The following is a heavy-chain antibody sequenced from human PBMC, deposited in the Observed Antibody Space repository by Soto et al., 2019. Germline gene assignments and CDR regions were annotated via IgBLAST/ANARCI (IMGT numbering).Heavy chain of an antibody. Sequence: QVQLQESGPGLVRPSGTRSLTCAVSGDSISSENWWSWVRQPPGKGLEWLGDIYHNGNTNDNPSLKSRVSISVDKSKNLISLKLSFVTAADTAVYYCARGDVGSSSFDDWGQGVLVTVSS. CDR1: GDSISSENW. CDR3: ARGDVGSSSFDD. J-gene: IGHJ4*02. V-gene: IGHV4-4*02. CDR2: IYHNGNT. D-gene: IGHD6-6*01.